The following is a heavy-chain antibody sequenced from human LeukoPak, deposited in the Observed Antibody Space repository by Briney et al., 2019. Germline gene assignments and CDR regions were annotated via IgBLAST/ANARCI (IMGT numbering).Heavy chain of an antibody. V-gene: IGHV1-69*10. Sequence: ASVTVSCKASGGTFSSYAFSWVRQAPGQGLEWMGGIIPILCIANYAQKFQGRVTITADKSTSTAYMELSSLRSEDTAVYYCARDRAHCSGGSCYFDYWGQGTLVTVSS. J-gene: IGHJ4*02. CDR2: IIPILCIA. D-gene: IGHD2-15*01. CDR3: ARDRAHCSGGSCYFDY. CDR1: GGTFSSYA.